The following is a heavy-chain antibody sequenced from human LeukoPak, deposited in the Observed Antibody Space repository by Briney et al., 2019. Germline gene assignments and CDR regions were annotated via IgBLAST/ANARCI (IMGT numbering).Heavy chain of an antibody. CDR3: AKDRFKYGSSPFDY. D-gene: IGHD6-6*01. CDR2: ISGSGGST. Sequence: GGSLRLSCAASGFTFSSYAMSWVRQAPGKGLEWVSAISGSGGSTYYADSVKGRFTISRDNSKNTLYLQMNSLRVEDTAVYYCAKDRFKYGSSPFDYWGQGTLVTVSS. CDR1: GFTFSSYA. V-gene: IGHV3-23*01. J-gene: IGHJ4*02.